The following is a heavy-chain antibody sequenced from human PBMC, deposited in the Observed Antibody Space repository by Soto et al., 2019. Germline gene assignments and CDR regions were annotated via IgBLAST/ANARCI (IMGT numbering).Heavy chain of an antibody. CDR2: INAGNGNT. J-gene: IGHJ4*02. V-gene: IGHV1-3*01. CDR1: GYTLTSYA. D-gene: IGHD2-2*01. Sequence: ASVKVSCKASGYTLTSYAMHWVRQAPGQRLEWMGWINAGNGNTKYSQKFQGRVTITRDTSASTAYMELSSLRSEDTAVYYCARVDCSSTSCYRFDYWGQGTLVTVSS. CDR3: ARVDCSSTSCYRFDY.